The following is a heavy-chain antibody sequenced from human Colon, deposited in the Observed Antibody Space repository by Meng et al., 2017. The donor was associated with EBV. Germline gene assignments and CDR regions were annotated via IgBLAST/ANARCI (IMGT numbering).Heavy chain of an antibody. V-gene: IGHV4-34*01. Sequence: DTLSPPCAVSCRSFHCYYLSWIRQAPGKGLEWIGEINHSGSTKFNPSLESRVSISVDTSENQVSLKLTSVTAADTAVYYCARRTTVNLRSFDSWGQGTLVTVSS. CDR2: INHSGST. D-gene: IGHD4-17*01. CDR1: CRSFHCYY. CDR3: ARRTTVNLRSFDS. J-gene: IGHJ4*02.